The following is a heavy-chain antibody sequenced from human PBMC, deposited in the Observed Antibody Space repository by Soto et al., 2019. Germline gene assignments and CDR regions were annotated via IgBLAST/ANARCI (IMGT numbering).Heavy chain of an antibody. J-gene: IGHJ4*02. CDR1: GGTFSSYA. Sequence: ASVKVSCKASGGTFSSYAISWVRQAPGQGLEWMGGIIPIFGTANYAQKFQGRVTITADESTSADYMELSSLRSEDTAVYYCARDNRYCSGGSCYYFDYWGQGTLVTVSS. D-gene: IGHD2-15*01. V-gene: IGHV1-69*13. CDR3: ARDNRYCSGGSCYYFDY. CDR2: IIPIFGTA.